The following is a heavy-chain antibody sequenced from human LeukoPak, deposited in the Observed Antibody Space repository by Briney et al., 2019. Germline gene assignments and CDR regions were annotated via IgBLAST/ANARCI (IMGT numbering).Heavy chain of an antibody. CDR2: INHSGST. CDR1: GGSFSGYY. Sequence: MASETLSLTCAVYGGSFSGYYWSWIRQPPGKGLEWIGEINHSGSTNYNPSLKSRVTISVDTSKNQFSLKLSSVTAADTAVYYCARGYRYCGGDCYPQALDYWGQGTLVTVSS. CDR3: ARGYRYCGGDCYPQALDY. J-gene: IGHJ4*02. D-gene: IGHD2-21*02. V-gene: IGHV4-34*01.